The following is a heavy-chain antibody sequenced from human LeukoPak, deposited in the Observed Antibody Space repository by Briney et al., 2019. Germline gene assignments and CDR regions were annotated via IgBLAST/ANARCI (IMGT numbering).Heavy chain of an antibody. CDR2: IYNSDTS. D-gene: IGHD2-15*01. CDR3: ARTLGYCSGGSCYFGYYYYYMDV. CDR1: GGSISSYY. V-gene: IGHV4-59*01. Sequence: SETLSLTCTVSGGSISSYYWSWIRQPPGKGLEWIAYIYNSDTSYFNSSLKGRITMSVDTSKNHFSLKLSSVTAADTAVYYCARTLGYCSGGSCYFGYYYYYMDVWGKGTTVTISS. J-gene: IGHJ6*03.